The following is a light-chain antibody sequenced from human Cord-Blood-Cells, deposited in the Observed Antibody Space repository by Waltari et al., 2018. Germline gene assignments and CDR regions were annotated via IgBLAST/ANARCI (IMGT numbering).Light chain of an antibody. CDR3: CSYAGSSTVV. J-gene: IGLJ2*01. CDR2: VGS. V-gene: IGLV2-23*01. CDR1: SSDVGSYNL. Sequence: QSALTQPASVSGSPGQSITISCTGTSSDVGSYNLVSWYQQHPGKDPKLMIYVGSKRPSGGSNRFSGSKSGNTASLTIPGLQAEDEADYYCCSYAGSSTVVFGGGTKLTVL.